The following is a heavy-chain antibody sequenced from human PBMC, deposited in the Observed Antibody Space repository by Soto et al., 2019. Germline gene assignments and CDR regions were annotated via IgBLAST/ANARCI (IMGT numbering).Heavy chain of an antibody. CDR2: IWYDGSNK. J-gene: IGHJ4*02. CDR3: AREFGSVVVPAAILGY. V-gene: IGHV3-33*01. Sequence: PGGSLRRSCAASGFTFSSYGMHWVRQAPGKGLEWVAVIWYDGSNKYHADSVKGRFTISRDNSKNTLYLQMNSLRAEDTAVYYCAREFGSVVVPAAILGYWGQGTLVTVSS. D-gene: IGHD2-2*02. CDR1: GFTFSSYG.